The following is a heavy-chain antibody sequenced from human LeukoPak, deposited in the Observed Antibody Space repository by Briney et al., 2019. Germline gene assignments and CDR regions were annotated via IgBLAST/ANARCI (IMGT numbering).Heavy chain of an antibody. Sequence: ASVKVSCKASGYTFTSYYMHWVRQAPGQGLEWMGIINPSGGSTSYAQKFQGRVTMTRDMSTSTAYMELSSLRSEDTAAYYCAREPDLDYYDSSGSGFDYWGQGTLVTVSS. J-gene: IGHJ4*02. CDR2: INPSGGST. D-gene: IGHD3-22*01. V-gene: IGHV1-46*01. CDR1: GYTFTSYY. CDR3: AREPDLDYYDSSGSGFDY.